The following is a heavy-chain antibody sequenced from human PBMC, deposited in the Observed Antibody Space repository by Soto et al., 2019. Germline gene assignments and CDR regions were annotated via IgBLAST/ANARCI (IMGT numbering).Heavy chain of an antibody. CDR1: GGSFSGYY. Sequence: SETLSLTCAVYGGSFSGYYWSWIRQPPGKGLEWIGEINHSGSTNYNPSLKSRVTISVDTSKNQFSLKLSSVTAADTAVYYCARGVYYYDSSGYKTEYFQHWGQGTLVTVSS. CDR2: INHSGST. V-gene: IGHV4-34*01. D-gene: IGHD3-22*01. J-gene: IGHJ1*01. CDR3: ARGVYYYDSSGYKTEYFQH.